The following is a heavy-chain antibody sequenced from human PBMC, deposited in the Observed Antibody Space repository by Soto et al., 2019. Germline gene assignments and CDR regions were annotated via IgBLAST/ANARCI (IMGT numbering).Heavy chain of an antibody. CDR2: IYYSGST. CDR1: GGSISSYY. V-gene: IGHV4-59*08. CDR3: ARIRNIVATGFDY. D-gene: IGHD5-12*01. J-gene: IGHJ4*02. Sequence: SSETLSLTCTVSGGSISSYYWSWIRQPPGKGLEWIGYIYYSGSTNYNPSLKSRVTISVDTSKNQFSLKLSSVTAADTAVYYCARIRNIVATGFDYWGQGTLVTVSS.